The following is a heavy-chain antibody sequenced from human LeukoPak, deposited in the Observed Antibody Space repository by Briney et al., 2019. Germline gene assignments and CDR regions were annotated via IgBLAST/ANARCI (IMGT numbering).Heavy chain of an antibody. V-gene: IGHV1-46*01. CDR3: ARGRAVRDSSGVTADY. J-gene: IGHJ4*02. Sequence: ASVKVSCKASGYTFTSYYMHWVRQAPGQGLEWMGIINPSGGSTSYAQKFQGRVTMTRDTSTSTVYMELSSLRSEDTAVYYCARGRAVRDSSGVTADYWGQGTLVTVSS. D-gene: IGHD3-22*01. CDR1: GYTFTSYY. CDR2: INPSGGST.